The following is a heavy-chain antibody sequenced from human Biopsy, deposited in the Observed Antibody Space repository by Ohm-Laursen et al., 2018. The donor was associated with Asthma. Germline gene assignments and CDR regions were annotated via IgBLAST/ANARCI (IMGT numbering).Heavy chain of an antibody. CDR3: AKATLGDIGKDY. V-gene: IGHV3-9*01. D-gene: IGHD2-21*01. CDR2: ISWNSGSI. CDR1: GFTFDDYG. J-gene: IGHJ4*02. Sequence: SLRISCAASGFTFDDYGMHWVRQAPGKGLEWVSGISWNSGSIGYADSVKGRFTISRDNAKNSLYLQMNSLRVEDTALYYCAKATLGDIGKDYWGQGTLVTVSS.